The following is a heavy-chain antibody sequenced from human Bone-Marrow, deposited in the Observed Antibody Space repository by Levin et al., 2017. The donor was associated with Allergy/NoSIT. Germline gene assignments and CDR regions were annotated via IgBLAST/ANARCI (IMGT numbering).Heavy chain of an antibody. J-gene: IGHJ5*02. V-gene: IGHV4-59*01. D-gene: IGHD2-2*01. Sequence: HSQTLSLTCTVSGGSMSNYYWSWIRQPPGKGLEWMGYIYFTGSINYNPSLKSRVSISVDAPKNQFSLNLSSVTAADTAVYYCARLPSSSRNLDNWFDPWGQGTLVTVSS. CDR1: GGSMSNYY. CDR3: ARLPSSSRNLDNWFDP. CDR2: IYFTGSI.